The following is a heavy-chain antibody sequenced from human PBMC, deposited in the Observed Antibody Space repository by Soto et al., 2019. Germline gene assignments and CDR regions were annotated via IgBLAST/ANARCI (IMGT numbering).Heavy chain of an antibody. V-gene: IGHV1-18*01. CDR2: ISAYNGNT. CDR1: GYTFTSYG. Sequence: ASVKVSCKASGYTFTSYGISWVRQAPGQGLEWMGWISAYNGNTNYAQKLQGRVTMTTDTSTSTAYMELRSLRSDDTAVYYCARFLITFGGVIMGHFDIWGQGTMVTVSS. J-gene: IGHJ3*02. D-gene: IGHD3-16*02. CDR3: ARFLITFGGVIMGHFDI.